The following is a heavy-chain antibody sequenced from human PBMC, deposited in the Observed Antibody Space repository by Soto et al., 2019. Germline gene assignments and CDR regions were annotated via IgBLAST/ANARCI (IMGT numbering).Heavy chain of an antibody. CDR2: INAGNGNT. Sequence: ASVKVSCKASGFTFTSYAMHWVRQAPGQRLEWMGWINAGNGNTKYSQKFQGRVTITRDTSAGTVYMQLSSLTSEDTAVYYCARDDSGFSGSHYIDYFNYWGQGALVTVSS. J-gene: IGHJ4*02. D-gene: IGHD1-26*01. CDR3: ARDDSGFSGSHYIDYFNY. CDR1: GFTFTSYA. V-gene: IGHV1-3*01.